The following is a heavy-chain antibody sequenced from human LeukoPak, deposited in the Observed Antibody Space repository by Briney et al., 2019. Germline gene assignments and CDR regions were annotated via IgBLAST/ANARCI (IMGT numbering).Heavy chain of an antibody. CDR2: ISYDVGNK. D-gene: IGHD3-16*01. Sequence: GGSLRLSCAPSGFTFSSYGMHWVRQAPGKGLEWVTVISYDVGNKYHADSVKGRFTISRDNSENTLYLQMNSLRAEDTAVYYCAKDGGYGDYVMDVWGKGTTVTVSS. J-gene: IGHJ6*04. CDR1: GFTFSSYG. CDR3: AKDGGYGDYVMDV. V-gene: IGHV3-30*18.